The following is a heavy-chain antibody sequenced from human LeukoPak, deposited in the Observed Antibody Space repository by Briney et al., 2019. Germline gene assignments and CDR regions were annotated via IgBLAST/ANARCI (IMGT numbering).Heavy chain of an antibody. Sequence: SETLSLTCTVSGGSISSYYWSWIRQPPGKGLEWIGYIYYSGSTNYNPSLKSRVTISVDTSKNQLSLKLSSVTAADTAVYYCARTLTGDNFDYWGQGTLVTVSS. CDR3: ARTLTGDNFDY. CDR2: IYYSGST. CDR1: GGSISSYY. D-gene: IGHD7-27*01. V-gene: IGHV4-59*08. J-gene: IGHJ4*02.